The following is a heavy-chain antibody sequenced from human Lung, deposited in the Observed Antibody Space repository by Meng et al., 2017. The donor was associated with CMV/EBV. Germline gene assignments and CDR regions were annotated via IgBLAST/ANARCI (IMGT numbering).Heavy chain of an antibody. Sequence: SETLSLXXTVSGYSISSGYYWGWIRQPPGKGLEWIGSIYHSGSTYYNPSLKSRVTISVDTSKNQFSLKLTSVTAADTAVYYCARDGRYCTNGVCSYDAFDIWGQGXMVIVSS. CDR3: ARDGRYCTNGVCSYDAFDI. D-gene: IGHD2-8*01. V-gene: IGHV4-38-2*02. CDR1: GYSISSGYY. J-gene: IGHJ3*02. CDR2: IYHSGST.